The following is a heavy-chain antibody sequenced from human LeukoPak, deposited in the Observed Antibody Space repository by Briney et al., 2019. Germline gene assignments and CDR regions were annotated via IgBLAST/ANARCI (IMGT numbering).Heavy chain of an antibody. D-gene: IGHD6-19*01. V-gene: IGHV4-39*01. CDR1: GGSISSSSYY. J-gene: IGHJ4*02. CDR2: IYYSGST. CDR3: VKETGYSSGWYYFDY. Sequence: SETLSLTCTVSGGSISSSSYYWGWIRQPPGKGLEWIGSIYYSGSTYYNPSLKSRVTISVGTSKNQFSLKLSSVTAADTAVYYCVKETGYSSGWYYFDYWGQGTLVTVSS.